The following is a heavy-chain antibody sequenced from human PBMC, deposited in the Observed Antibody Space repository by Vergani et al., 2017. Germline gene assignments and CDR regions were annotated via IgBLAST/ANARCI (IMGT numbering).Heavy chain of an antibody. D-gene: IGHD5-12*01. CDR3: ARRRGYSGYDPDY. V-gene: IGHV4-4*02. CDR1: GGSISSSNW. CDR2: IYHSGST. Sequence: QVQLQQWGAGLLKPSETLSLTCAVSGGSISSSNWWSWVRQPPGKGLEWIGEIYHSGSTNYNPSLKSRVTISVDKSKNQFSLKLSSVTAADTAVYYCARRRGYSGYDPDYWGQGTLVTVSS. J-gene: IGHJ4*02.